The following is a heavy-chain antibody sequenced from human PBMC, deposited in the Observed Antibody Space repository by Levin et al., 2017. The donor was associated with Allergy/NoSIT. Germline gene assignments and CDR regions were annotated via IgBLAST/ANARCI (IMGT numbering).Heavy chain of an antibody. CDR3: ASLHDNGFDY. CDR2: IKEDGSVK. J-gene: IGHJ4*02. Sequence: GGSLRLSCAASGFTFNNYWMGWVRQAPGKGLEWVANIKEDGSVKYYADSVKGRFTISRDNAKKSQYLEMNSLRAEDTAVYYCASLHDNGFDYWGQGSMVTVSS. D-gene: IGHD2-8*01. V-gene: IGHV3-7*02. CDR1: GFTFNNYW.